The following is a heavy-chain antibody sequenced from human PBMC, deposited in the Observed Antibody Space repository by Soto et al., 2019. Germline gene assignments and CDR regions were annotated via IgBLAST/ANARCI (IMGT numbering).Heavy chain of an antibody. J-gene: IGHJ6*02. Sequence: QLVESGGGVVQPGTSLRLSCLASGSVFRKYGMYWVRQAPGKGLEWVALITYDGTYDHYAAAVKGRFTISRDDERDTVSLQMDNLGLDDTAVYYCARVRGANNWANYYGLDVWGQGTSVTVSS. CDR1: GSVFRKYG. D-gene: IGHD1-1*01. V-gene: IGHV3-30*03. CDR2: ITYDGTYD. CDR3: ARVRGANNWANYYGLDV.